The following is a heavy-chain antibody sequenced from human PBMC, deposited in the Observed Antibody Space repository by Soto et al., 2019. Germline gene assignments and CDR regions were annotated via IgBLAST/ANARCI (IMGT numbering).Heavy chain of an antibody. V-gene: IGHV3-23*01. CDR3: AKFCRGSTYYFDY. D-gene: IGHD3-10*01. CDR1: GFTFSNYA. Sequence: EVQLLESGGGLVQPGGSQRLSCAASGFTFSNYAMTWVRQAPGKGLEWVSAISGSGGSTYYADSVKGRFTISRDNSKNTLYLQMNSLRAEDTAVYYCAKFCRGSTYYFDYWGQGTLVTVSS. CDR2: ISGSGGST. J-gene: IGHJ4*02.